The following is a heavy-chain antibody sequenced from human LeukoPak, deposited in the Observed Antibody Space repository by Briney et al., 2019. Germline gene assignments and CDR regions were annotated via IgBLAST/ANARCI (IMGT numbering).Heavy chain of an antibody. CDR1: GYTFTSYY. CDR3: ARGGAVGDGYNPFDY. CDR2: INPSGGST. V-gene: IGHV1-46*01. J-gene: IGHJ4*02. D-gene: IGHD5-24*01. Sequence: ASVKVSCKASGYTFTSYYMHWVRQAPGQGLEWMGTINPSGGSTSYAQKFQGRVTMTRDTSTSTVYMELSSLRSEDTAVYYCARGGAVGDGYNPFDYWGQGTLVTVSS.